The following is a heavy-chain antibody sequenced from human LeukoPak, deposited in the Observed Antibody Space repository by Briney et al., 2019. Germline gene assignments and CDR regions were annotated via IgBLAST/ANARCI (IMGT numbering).Heavy chain of an antibody. J-gene: IGHJ3*02. CDR3: AAGRGGDAFDI. CDR2: ISGSGGST. CDR1: GFTFSSYA. Sequence: GGSLRLSCAASGFTFSSYAMSWVRQAPGKGLEWVSAISGSGGSTYYADSVKGRFTISRDNAKNSLYLQMNSLRAEDTAVYYCAAGRGGDAFDIWGQGTMVTVSS. V-gene: IGHV3-23*01. D-gene: IGHD3-16*01.